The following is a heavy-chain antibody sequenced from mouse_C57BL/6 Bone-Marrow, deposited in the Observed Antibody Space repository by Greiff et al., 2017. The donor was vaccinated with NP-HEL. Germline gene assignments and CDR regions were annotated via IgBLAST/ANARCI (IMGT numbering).Heavy chain of an antibody. V-gene: IGHV5-17*01. Sequence: EVKLMESGGGLVKPGGSLKLSCAASGFTFSDYGMHWVRQAPEKGLEWVAYLSSGSSTIYYADTVKGRFTISRDNAKTTLFLQMTSLRSEDTAMYYCARYYYGSSYFDYWGQGTTLTVSS. J-gene: IGHJ2*01. D-gene: IGHD1-1*01. CDR3: ARYYYGSSYFDY. CDR2: LSSGSSTI. CDR1: GFTFSDYG.